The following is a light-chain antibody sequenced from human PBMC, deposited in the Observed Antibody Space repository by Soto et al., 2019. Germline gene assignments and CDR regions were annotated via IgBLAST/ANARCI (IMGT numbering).Light chain of an antibody. Sequence: EIVLTQSPVTLSLSPGDRATLSCRPSQSVSSFLAWYQQKPGQPPRLLIYDVSNRAAGIPARFSGSGSGTDFTLTICRLEPEDFAVYYCQQRTDWPPVYTFGQGTKLEIK. CDR3: QQRTDWPPVYT. CDR2: DVS. CDR1: QSVSSF. V-gene: IGKV3-11*01. J-gene: IGKJ2*01.